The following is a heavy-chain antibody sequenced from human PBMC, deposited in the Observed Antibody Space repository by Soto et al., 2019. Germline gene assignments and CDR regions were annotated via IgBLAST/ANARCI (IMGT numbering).Heavy chain of an antibody. CDR3: AKDRDATHGHLMDLYFAL. D-gene: IGHD2-2*01. CDR2: ISSGGGYT. CDR1: GFTFSTYA. J-gene: IGHJ2*01. Sequence: EVQLLESGGGLVQPGGSLRLSCAASGFTFSTYAMSWVRQAPGKGLEWVSSISSGGGYTYFADSVKGRLTISRDNSKNTLYLQMSSLRAADTAVYYCAKDRDATHGHLMDLYFALWGRGTLVTVSS. V-gene: IGHV3-23*01.